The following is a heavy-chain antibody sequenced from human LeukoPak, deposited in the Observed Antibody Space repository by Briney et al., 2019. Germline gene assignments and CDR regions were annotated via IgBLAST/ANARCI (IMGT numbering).Heavy chain of an antibody. V-gene: IGHV3-30*02. J-gene: IGHJ4*02. Sequence: GGSLRLSCAASGLTFSNFPMHWVRQAPGKGLEWVALIQDDGATTNYVDSVRGRFTISRDNSKSTVYLQMNSLKPDDTAVYYCATQSITLVVVISPFDYWGQGTLVTVSS. CDR2: IQDDGATT. D-gene: IGHD3-22*01. CDR1: GLTFSNFP. CDR3: ATQSITLVVVISPFDY.